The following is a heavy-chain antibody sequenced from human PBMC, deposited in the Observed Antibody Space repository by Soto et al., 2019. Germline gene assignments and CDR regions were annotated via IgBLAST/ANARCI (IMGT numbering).Heavy chain of an antibody. D-gene: IGHD3-3*01. V-gene: IGHV1-69*01. CDR1: GGTFSSYA. CDR3: ARYYEFWCGSSGWCDP. Sequence: QVQLVQSGAEVKKPGSSVKVSCKASGGTFSSYAISWVRQAPGQGLEWMGGIIPSFGTANYAQKFQGRVTITADESTSTAYMELSSLRSDDTAVYYCARYYEFWCGSSGWCDPWGQGTLVTVSS. CDR2: IIPSFGTA. J-gene: IGHJ5*02.